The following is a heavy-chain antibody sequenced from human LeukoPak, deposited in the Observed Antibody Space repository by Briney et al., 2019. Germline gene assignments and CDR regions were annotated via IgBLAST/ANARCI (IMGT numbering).Heavy chain of an antibody. Sequence: PSETLSLTCTVSGGSISSGGYYWSWIRQPPGKGLEWTGEINHSGSTNYNPSLKSRVTISVDTSKNQFSLKLSSVTAADTAVYYCARDYYDILTGYYRFDPWGQGTLVTVSS. D-gene: IGHD3-9*01. CDR1: GGSISSGGYY. J-gene: IGHJ5*02. V-gene: IGHV4-31*03. CDR2: INHSGST. CDR3: ARDYYDILTGYYRFDP.